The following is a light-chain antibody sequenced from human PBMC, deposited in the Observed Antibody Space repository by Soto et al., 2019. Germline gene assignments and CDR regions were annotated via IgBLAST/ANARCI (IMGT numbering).Light chain of an antibody. Sequence: QAVVTQPASVSGSPGQSITISCTGTSSDVGGYDYVSWYQHHPGKAPKLMIYDVSNRPSGVSNRFSGSKSGNTASLTISGLQAEDEADYYCSSYTSSNTGVFGGGTQLTVL. V-gene: IGLV2-14*03. CDR1: SSDVGGYDY. J-gene: IGLJ2*01. CDR2: DVS. CDR3: SSYTSSNTGV.